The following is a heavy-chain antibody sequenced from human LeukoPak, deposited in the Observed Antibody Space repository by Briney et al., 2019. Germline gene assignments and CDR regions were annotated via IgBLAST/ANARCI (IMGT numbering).Heavy chain of an antibody. CDR1: GFTFDDYA. Sequence: GGSLRLSSAASGFTFDDYAMHWVRQAPGKGLEWVSLISGDGGSTYYADSVKGRFTISRDNSKNSLYLQMNSLRTEDTALYYCAKDMSLYGSGSSYYYYYYGMDVWGQGTTVTVSS. D-gene: IGHD3-10*01. CDR2: ISGDGGST. J-gene: IGHJ6*02. CDR3: AKDMSLYGSGSSYYYYYYGMDV. V-gene: IGHV3-43*02.